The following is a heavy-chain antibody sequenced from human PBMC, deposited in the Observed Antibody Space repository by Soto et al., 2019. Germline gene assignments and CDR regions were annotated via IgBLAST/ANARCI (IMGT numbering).Heavy chain of an antibody. CDR2: ISCDGGSK. CDR1: GFTFSNYA. CDR3: AKDLYYYGSGSPSTLYHGMDV. J-gene: IGHJ6*02. D-gene: IGHD3-10*01. Sequence: GGSLRLSCAASGFTFSNYAMNWVRQAPGKGLEWVATISCDGGSKYYADSVKGRFTISRDNSKNTLYLQMNSLRAEDTAMYYCAKDLYYYGSGSPSTLYHGMDVWGQGTTVTVSS. V-gene: IGHV3-23*01.